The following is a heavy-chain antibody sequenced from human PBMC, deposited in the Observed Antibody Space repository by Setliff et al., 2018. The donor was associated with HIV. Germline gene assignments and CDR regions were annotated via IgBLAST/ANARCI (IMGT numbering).Heavy chain of an antibody. V-gene: IGHV4-39*07. Sequence: SETLSLTCSVSGDSLSRSPYYWGWIRQAPGKGLEWIGSINHSGTSYYNPSLKSRVTISIDTSKNQFFLKLSSVTAADTAVYYCARPGVVGSSWSWYFDLWGRGTLVTVSS. CDR2: INHSGTS. CDR3: ARPGVVGSSWSWYFDL. CDR1: GDSLSRSPYY. J-gene: IGHJ2*01. D-gene: IGHD6-13*01.